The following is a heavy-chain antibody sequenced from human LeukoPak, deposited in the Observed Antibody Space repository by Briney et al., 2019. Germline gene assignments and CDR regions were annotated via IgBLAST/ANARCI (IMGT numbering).Heavy chain of an antibody. D-gene: IGHD6-25*01. CDR1: GFTFSSFA. Sequence: GGSLRLSCAASGFTFSSFAMSWVRQAPGKGLEWVSAISGSGGATYYADSVKGRFTISRDNSKKTLYLQMNSLRAEDTAVYYCAKVSRGIVAAMDVWGKGTTVTVSS. CDR3: AKVSRGIVAAMDV. J-gene: IGHJ6*03. V-gene: IGHV3-23*01. CDR2: ISGSGGAT.